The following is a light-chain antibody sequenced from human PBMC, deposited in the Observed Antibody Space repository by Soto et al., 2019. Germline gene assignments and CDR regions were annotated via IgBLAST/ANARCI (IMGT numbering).Light chain of an antibody. CDR1: QRLRASD. CDR3: QQYGSSPLIT. V-gene: IGKV3-20*01. CDR2: GVS. J-gene: IGKJ5*01. Sequence: EIVLTPSPGTLSLSPRQRVTLSFRARQRLRASDIAWYQPKPGQAPKFLSYGVSSRATGIPDRFSGSGSGTDFTLTISRLEPEDFAVYHCQQYGSSPLITFGQGTRLEI.